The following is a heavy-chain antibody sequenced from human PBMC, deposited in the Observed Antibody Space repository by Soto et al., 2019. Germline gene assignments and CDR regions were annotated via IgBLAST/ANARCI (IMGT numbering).Heavy chain of an antibody. CDR3: ARDRGEMATIVSDWYFDL. Sequence: SVKVSCKASGGTFSSYAISWVRQAPGQGLEWMGGIIPIFGTANYAQKFQGRVTITADESTSTAYMELSSLRSEDTAVYYCARDRGEMATIVSDWYFDLWGRGTLVTVCS. CDR2: IIPIFGTA. CDR1: GGTFSSYA. J-gene: IGHJ2*01. V-gene: IGHV1-69*13. D-gene: IGHD5-12*01.